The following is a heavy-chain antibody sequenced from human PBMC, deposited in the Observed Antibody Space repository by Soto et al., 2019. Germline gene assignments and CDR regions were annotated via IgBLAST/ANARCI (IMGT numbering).Heavy chain of an antibody. CDR1: GDSVSSDHW. J-gene: IGHJ3*02. Sequence: SETLSLTCAVVGDSVSSDHWWTWVRQSPGRGLEWIGDIYQSGITNYNPSLKSRVTISVDTSKNQFSLKLSSVTAADTAVYYCASRGYSGYGYAFDIWGQGTMVTVSS. V-gene: IGHV4-4*02. D-gene: IGHD5-12*01. CDR2: IYQSGIT. CDR3: ASRGYSGYGYAFDI.